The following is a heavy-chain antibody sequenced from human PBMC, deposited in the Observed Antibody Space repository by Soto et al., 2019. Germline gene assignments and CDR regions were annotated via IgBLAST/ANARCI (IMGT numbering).Heavy chain of an antibody. D-gene: IGHD3-16*01. CDR3: ARERGGDYYFDY. Sequence: EVQLVESGGGLVQPGGSLRLSCAASGFTFSSYAMHWVRQAPGKGLEYVSAISSNGGSTYYANSVKGRFTISRDNSMYTLYLQMGSRRAEDMAVYYCARERGGDYYFDYWGQGTLVTVSS. V-gene: IGHV3-64*01. CDR1: GFTFSSYA. CDR2: ISSNGGST. J-gene: IGHJ4*02.